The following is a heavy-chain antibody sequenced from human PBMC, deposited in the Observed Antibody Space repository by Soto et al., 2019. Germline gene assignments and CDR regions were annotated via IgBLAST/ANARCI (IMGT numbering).Heavy chain of an antibody. Sequence: EVQLVQSGAEVKKPGESLRISCKGSGYSFTSYWISWVRQMPGKGLEWMGRIDPSDSYTNYSPSFQGHVTISADKSISTADLQWSSLKASDTAMYYCARHGRYYDSSGYYYDGDAFDIWGQGTMVTVSS. CDR2: IDPSDSYT. J-gene: IGHJ3*02. CDR3: ARHGRYYDSSGYYYDGDAFDI. V-gene: IGHV5-10-1*03. D-gene: IGHD3-22*01. CDR1: GYSFTSYW.